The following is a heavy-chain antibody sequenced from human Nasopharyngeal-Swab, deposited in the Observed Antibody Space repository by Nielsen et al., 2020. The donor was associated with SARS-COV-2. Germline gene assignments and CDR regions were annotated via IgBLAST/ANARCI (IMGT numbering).Heavy chain of an antibody. D-gene: IGHD2-2*01. CDR2: IYYSGST. V-gene: IGHV4-31*03. CDR1: GGSFSSAGYF. J-gene: IGHJ4*02. CDR3: ARSMYCSSASCRYYFDY. Sequence: SATLSLTCTVSGGSFSSAGYFWTWLRQHPGKGLEWIGYIYYSGSTYYNPSLKGRVTISVDTSKNHFSLKLSSATAADTAVYFCARSMYCSSASCRYYFDYWGQGTLVTVSS.